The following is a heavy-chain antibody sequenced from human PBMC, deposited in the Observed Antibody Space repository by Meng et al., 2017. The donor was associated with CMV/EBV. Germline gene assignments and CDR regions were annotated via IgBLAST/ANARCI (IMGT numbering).Heavy chain of an antibody. CDR1: CYPFTSDG. CDR3: ARDRWDSGVIP. CDR2: ISAYNGNT. V-gene: IGHV1-18*01. D-gene: IGHD2-15*01. Sequence: CQASCYPFTSDGISWVRQAPGQGLEWMGWISAYNGNTNYAQKLQGRVTMTTDTSTSTAYMELRSPRSDDTAVYYCARDRWDSGVIPWGQGTLVTVSS. J-gene: IGHJ5*02.